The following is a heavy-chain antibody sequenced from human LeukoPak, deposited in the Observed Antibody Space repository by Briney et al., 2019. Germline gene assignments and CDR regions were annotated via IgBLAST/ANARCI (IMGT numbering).Heavy chain of an antibody. Sequence: GGSLRLSCAASEFSFSSYSMNWVRQAPGKGLEWVSAVSGSSGRTYYADSVKGRFTISRDNSKNTLYLQMNSLGAEDTAVYYCTTEGYSSAWYPWFDYWGQGTLVTVSS. D-gene: IGHD6-19*01. V-gene: IGHV3-23*01. CDR3: TTEGYSSAWYPWFDY. CDR2: VSGSSGRT. CDR1: EFSFSSYS. J-gene: IGHJ4*02.